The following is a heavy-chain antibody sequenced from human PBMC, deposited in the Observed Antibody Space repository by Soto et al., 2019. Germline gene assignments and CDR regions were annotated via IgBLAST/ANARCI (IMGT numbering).Heavy chain of an antibody. V-gene: IGHV4-4*02. CDR3: ARSPRSIAAGGIDY. Sequence: PSGTLSLTCANGSNSILTPDLWTPVRETPGKGLDWIWEIYHSGSTNYIPSLKSRVTISVDKSKNQFSLKLNSVTAADTAVYYCARSPRSIAAGGIDYWGQG. CDR1: SNSILTPDL. D-gene: IGHD6-13*01. CDR2: IYHSGST. J-gene: IGHJ4*02.